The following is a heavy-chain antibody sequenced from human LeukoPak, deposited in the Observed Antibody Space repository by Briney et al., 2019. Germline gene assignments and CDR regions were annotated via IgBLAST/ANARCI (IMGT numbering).Heavy chain of an antibody. CDR3: AKAYRRLPDY. V-gene: IGHV3-48*01. Sequence: PGGSLRLSCAASGFTFSNYNMNWVRQAPGKGLEWVSYISSSSSTIHYAESVKGRFTISRDNARNSLYLQMNSLRAEDTAVYYCAKAYRRLPDYWGQGTLVTVSS. CDR1: GFTFSNYN. CDR2: ISSSSSTI. J-gene: IGHJ4*02. D-gene: IGHD4-11*01.